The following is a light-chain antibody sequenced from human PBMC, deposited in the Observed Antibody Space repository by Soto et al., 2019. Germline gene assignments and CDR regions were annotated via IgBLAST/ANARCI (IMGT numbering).Light chain of an antibody. V-gene: IGKV3-20*01. CDR2: DAS. CDR1: QSFGSSY. CDR3: QHYGGSPT. Sequence: EIVLTQSPGTLSLSPGHRATLSCRASQSFGSSYLAWYQQKPGQAPRLLIYDASSRDTGIPDRFSGGGSGLDFTLTISRLEPEDFAVYYCQHYGGSPTFGGGTKGEI. J-gene: IGKJ4*01.